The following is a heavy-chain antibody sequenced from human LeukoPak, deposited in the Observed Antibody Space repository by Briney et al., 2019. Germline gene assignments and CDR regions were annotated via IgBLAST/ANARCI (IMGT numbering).Heavy chain of an antibody. Sequence: PSETLSLTCTVSGGSISSYYWSWIRQPPGKGLEWIGYIYYSGSTNYNPSLKSRVSISVDTSKNQFSLKLSSVTAADTAVYYCAGVAALYGMDVWGQGTTVTVSS. V-gene: IGHV4-59*08. CDR1: GGSISSYY. CDR3: AGVAALYGMDV. D-gene: IGHD6-13*01. CDR2: IYYSGST. J-gene: IGHJ6*02.